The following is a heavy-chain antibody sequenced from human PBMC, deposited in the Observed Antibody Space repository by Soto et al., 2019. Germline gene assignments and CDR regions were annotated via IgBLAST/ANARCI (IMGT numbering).Heavy chain of an antibody. Sequence: SETLSLTCAVSGGSISSGGYSWSWIRQPPGKGLEWIGYIYHSGSTYYNPSLKSRVTISVDRSKNQFSLKLSSVTAADTAKYYCARLGFEYDTSTPYYNVLHYYGVDVWGQGTTVTVSS. CDR1: GGSISSGGYS. CDR3: ARLGFEYDTSTPYYNVLHYYGVDV. J-gene: IGHJ6*02. V-gene: IGHV4-30-2*01. D-gene: IGHD3-9*01. CDR2: IYHSGST.